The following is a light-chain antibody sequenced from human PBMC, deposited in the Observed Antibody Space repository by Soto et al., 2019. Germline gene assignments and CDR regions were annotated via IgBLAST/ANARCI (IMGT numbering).Light chain of an antibody. CDR2: AAS. Sequence: DIQMTQSPSSVSASIGDRVTITCRARQIIGSWLAWYQQKPGIAPTLLIYAASSLQSGVPSRFSGSGSGSDFTLTITCLQAEDSATYYCQQANSFPITFGSGPKVDIK. CDR3: QQANSFPIT. V-gene: IGKV1-12*01. CDR1: QIIGSW. J-gene: IGKJ3*01.